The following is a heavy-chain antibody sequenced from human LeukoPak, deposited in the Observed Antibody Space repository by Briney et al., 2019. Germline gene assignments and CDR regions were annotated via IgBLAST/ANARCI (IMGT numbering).Heavy chain of an antibody. J-gene: IGHJ4*02. CDR2: IYYSGST. CDR3: ARAPITMIVNYFDY. Sequence: PSETLSLTCTVSGGSISSSSYYWGWIRQPPGKGLEWIGSIYYSGSTYYNPSLKSRVTISVDTSKNQFSLKLSSVTAADTAVYYCARAPITMIVNYFDYWGQGTLVTVSS. D-gene: IGHD3-22*01. CDR1: GGSISSSSYY. V-gene: IGHV4-39*01.